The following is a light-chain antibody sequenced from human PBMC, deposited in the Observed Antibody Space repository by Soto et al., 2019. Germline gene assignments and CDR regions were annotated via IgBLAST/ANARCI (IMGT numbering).Light chain of an antibody. CDR3: SSYTSSGTWV. Sequence: QSVLTQPASVSGSPGQSTTISCSGTISDVGGNNYVSWYQHHPGKAPKVIIYEVRKWPSGVSNRFSGSKSGNTASLTISGLQAEDEADYYCSSYTSSGTWVFGGGTKVTVI. CDR2: EVR. J-gene: IGLJ3*02. V-gene: IGLV2-14*01. CDR1: ISDVGGNNY.